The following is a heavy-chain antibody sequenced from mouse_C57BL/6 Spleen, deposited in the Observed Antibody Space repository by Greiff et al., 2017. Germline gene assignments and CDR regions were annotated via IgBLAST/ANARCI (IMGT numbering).Heavy chain of an antibody. CDR3: TNDYGSSHYFDY. D-gene: IGHD1-1*01. CDR2: IDPENGDT. CDR1: GFNIKDDY. J-gene: IGHJ2*01. Sequence: VQLKQSGAELVRPGASVKLSCTASGFNIKDDYMHWVKQRPEQGLEWIGWIDPENGDTEYASKFQGKATITADTSSNTAYLQLSSLTSEDTAVYYCTNDYGSSHYFDYWGQGTTLTVSS. V-gene: IGHV14-4*01.